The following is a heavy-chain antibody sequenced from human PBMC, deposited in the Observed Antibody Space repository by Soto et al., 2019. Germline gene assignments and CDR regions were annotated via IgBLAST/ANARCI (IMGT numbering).Heavy chain of an antibody. CDR1: GFSLSTSGMC. CDR2: IDWDDDK. Sequence: SGPTLVNPTQTLTLTCTFSGFSLSTSGMCVSWIRQPPGKALEWLALIDWDDDKYYSTSLKTRLTISKDTSKNQVVLTMTNMDPVDTATYYCARIHGYCSSTSSDAFDIWGQGTMVTVSS. CDR3: ARIHGYCSSTSSDAFDI. J-gene: IGHJ3*02. V-gene: IGHV2-70*01. D-gene: IGHD2-2*01.